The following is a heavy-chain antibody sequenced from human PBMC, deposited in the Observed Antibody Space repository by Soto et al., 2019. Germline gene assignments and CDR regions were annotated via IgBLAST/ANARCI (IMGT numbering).Heavy chain of an antibody. CDR1: GITFSNAC. D-gene: IGHD6-19*01. CDR2: IKSQGSVGTT. Sequence: EVQLVESGGGWIKPGGSLRLSCAASGITFSNACMSWVRQTPGKGLAWVGRIKSQGSVGTTDYAAPVIDRFTISREASKHTVYLQMHSLTTEDTGVYYCTGDLSANPWAGWWGQGTLVTVSS. CDR3: TGDLSANPWAGW. V-gene: IGHV3-15*01. J-gene: IGHJ4*02.